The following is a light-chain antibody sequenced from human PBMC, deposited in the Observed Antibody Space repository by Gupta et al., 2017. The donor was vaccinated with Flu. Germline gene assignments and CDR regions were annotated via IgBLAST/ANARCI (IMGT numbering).Light chain of an antibody. Sequence: QSALTQPASVSGSPGQSITISCTGTSSDVGSYNLVSWYQQHPGKAPKLMIYEGSKRPSGISNRFSGSKSGNTASLTISGLQAEDEADYYCCSYADSSTSQVVFGGGTKLTVI. CDR3: CSYADSSTSQVV. J-gene: IGLJ2*01. CDR2: EGS. V-gene: IGLV2-23*01. CDR1: SSDVGSYNL.